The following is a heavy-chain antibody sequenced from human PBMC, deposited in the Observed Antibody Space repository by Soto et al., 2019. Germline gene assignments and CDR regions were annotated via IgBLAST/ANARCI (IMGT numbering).Heavy chain of an antibody. Sequence: LSITCTVSFDSMGIGNRYWSWIRQAPGKGLEWIGYIFSSGTTYYNPSLKSRLTMSLDTSQNQFSLKLNSVTAADTAVYFCARVPSPFDFYYAMDVWGQGTTVTVSS. CDR1: FDSMGIGNRY. CDR3: ARVPSPFDFYYAMDV. J-gene: IGHJ6*02. D-gene: IGHD3-16*01. V-gene: IGHV4-30-4*02. CDR2: IFSSGTT.